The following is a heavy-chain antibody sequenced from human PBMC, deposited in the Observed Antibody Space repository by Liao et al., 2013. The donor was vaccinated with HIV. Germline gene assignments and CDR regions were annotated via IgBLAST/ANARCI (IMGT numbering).Heavy chain of an antibody. Sequence: QVQLQQWGAGLLKPSETLSLTCAVYGGSFSGYYWSWIRQAPGKGLEWIGEITYSGSTNYNPSLKSRVTISLDTSKNQFSLKLSSVTAADTAVYYCARGITFDYWGQGTLVAVSS. V-gene: IGHV4-34*01. D-gene: IGHD1-14*01. CDR2: ITYSGST. J-gene: IGHJ4*02. CDR3: ARGITFDY. CDR1: GGSFSGYY.